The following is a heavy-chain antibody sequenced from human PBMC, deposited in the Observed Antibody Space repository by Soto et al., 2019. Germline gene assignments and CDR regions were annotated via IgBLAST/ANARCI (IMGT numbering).Heavy chain of an antibody. D-gene: IGHD2-2*01. J-gene: IGHJ6*02. CDR3: ARVIGFWGYCSSTSCYESGMDV. CDR1: GYTFTSYG. CDR2: ISAYNGNT. Sequence: ASVKVSCKASGYTFTSYGISWVRQAPGQGLEWMGWISAYNGNTNYAQKHQGRVTMTTDTSTSTAYMELRSLRSDDTAVYYYARVIGFWGYCSSTSCYESGMDVWGQGTTVTVSS. V-gene: IGHV1-18*01.